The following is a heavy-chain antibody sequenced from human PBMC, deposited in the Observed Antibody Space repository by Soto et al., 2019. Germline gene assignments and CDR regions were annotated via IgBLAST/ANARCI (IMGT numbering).Heavy chain of an antibody. J-gene: IGHJ3*02. V-gene: IGHV1-46*01. Sequence: ASVKVSCKASGYSFTNYYLHWVRQAPGQGLEWMGLIDPSGGDTIYPQKFQGRVTVTSDTSTSTVYMELSSLKSEDRAVYYCARRQTNFGEDAFDIWG. CDR1: GYSFTNYY. D-gene: IGHD3-16*01. CDR2: IDPSGGDT. CDR3: ARRQTNFGEDAFDI.